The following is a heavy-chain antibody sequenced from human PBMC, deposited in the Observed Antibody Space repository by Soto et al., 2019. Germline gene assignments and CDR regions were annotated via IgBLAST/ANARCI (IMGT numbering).Heavy chain of an antibody. Sequence: QITLKESGPTLVKPTQTLTLTCTFSGFLLTTHGVGVGWIRQTPGKALECLALIYWDDDKRYSPSLQSRLSITKDTSKNQVVLTMTNVDPVDTATYYCAHIPNYYQYDWFDPWGQGTLVSVSS. CDR2: IYWDDDK. J-gene: IGHJ5*02. CDR3: AHIPNYYQYDWFDP. V-gene: IGHV2-5*02. D-gene: IGHD3-16*01. CDR1: GFLLTTHGVG.